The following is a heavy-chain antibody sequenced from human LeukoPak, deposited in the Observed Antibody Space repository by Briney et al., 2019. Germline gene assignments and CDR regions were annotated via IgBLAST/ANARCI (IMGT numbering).Heavy chain of an antibody. Sequence: GSVKVSFKASGYTFTSYYMHWVRQAPGQGLEWMGILNPSGGSTSYAQKFQGRVTMTRDMSTSTVYMELSSLRSEDTAVYYCARHYYDSSVGWYFDLWGRGTLVTVSS. J-gene: IGHJ2*01. CDR1: GYTFTSYY. D-gene: IGHD3-22*01. CDR2: LNPSGGST. V-gene: IGHV1-46*01. CDR3: ARHYYDSSVGWYFDL.